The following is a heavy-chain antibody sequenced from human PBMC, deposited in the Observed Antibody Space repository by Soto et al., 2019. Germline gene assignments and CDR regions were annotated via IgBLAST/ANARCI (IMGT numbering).Heavy chain of an antibody. CDR2: IYYSGST. J-gene: IGHJ6*02. D-gene: IGHD2-15*01. Sequence: QVQLQESGPGLVKPSQTLSLTCTVSGGSISSGGYYWRWIRQHPGQGLEWIGYIYYSGSTYYNPSLKSRVTISVDTSKNQFSLKLSSVTAADTAVYYCARDIEGYCSGGSCYSYYYGMDVWGQGTTVTVSS. V-gene: IGHV4-31*03. CDR1: GGSISSGGYY. CDR3: ARDIEGYCSGGSCYSYYYGMDV.